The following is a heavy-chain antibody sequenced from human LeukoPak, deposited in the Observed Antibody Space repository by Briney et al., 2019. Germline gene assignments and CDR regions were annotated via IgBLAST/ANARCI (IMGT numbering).Heavy chain of an antibody. V-gene: IGHV4-61*02. D-gene: IGHD2-15*01. CDR2: IYSSGST. J-gene: IGHJ5*02. CDR3: ARGHGYCSGGSCYWFDP. Sequence: PSETLSLTCTVSGGSISSGSYYWSWIRQPAGKGLEWIGRIYSSGSTNYNPSLKSRVAISVDTSKNQFSLKLSSVTAADTAVYYCARGHGYCSGGSCYWFDPWGQGTLVTVSS. CDR1: GGSISSGSYY.